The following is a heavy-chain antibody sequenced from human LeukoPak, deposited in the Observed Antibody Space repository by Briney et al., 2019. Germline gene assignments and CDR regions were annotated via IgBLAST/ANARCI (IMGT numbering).Heavy chain of an antibody. Sequence: SETLSLTCAVYGGSFSGYYWSWIRQPPGKGLEWIGEINHSGSTNYNPSLKSRVTISVDTSKNQFSLKLSSVTAADTAVYYCAGLGYCSSTSCYEFAFDIWGQGTMVTVSS. J-gene: IGHJ3*02. V-gene: IGHV4-34*01. CDR1: GGSFSGYY. CDR2: INHSGST. CDR3: AGLGYCSSTSCYEFAFDI. D-gene: IGHD2-2*01.